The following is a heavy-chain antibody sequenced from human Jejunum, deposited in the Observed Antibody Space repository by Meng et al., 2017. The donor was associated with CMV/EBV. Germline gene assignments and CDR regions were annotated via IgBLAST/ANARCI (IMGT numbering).Heavy chain of an antibody. CDR3: AREGHWEQRAPHFDY. Sequence: GFTFRSYGMHWVRQAPGKGLEWVAFIWDDGSNKYYADSVRGRFTISRDTSKNTLYLQMNSLRADDTAVYYCAREGHWEQRAPHFDYWGPGTLVTVSS. J-gene: IGHJ4*02. CDR2: IWDDGSNK. CDR1: GFTFRSYG. D-gene: IGHD1-26*01. V-gene: IGHV3-30*02.